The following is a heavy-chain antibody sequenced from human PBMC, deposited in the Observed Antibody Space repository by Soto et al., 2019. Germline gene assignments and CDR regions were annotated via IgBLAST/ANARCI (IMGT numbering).Heavy chain of an antibody. J-gene: IGHJ4*02. D-gene: IGHD3-9*01. CDR3: ARSDYDILTGSKTPVGYYYY. V-gene: IGHV1-18*01. Sequence: ASVKVSCKASGYTFTSYGISWVRQAPGQGLEWMGWISAYNGNTNYAQKLQGRVTMTTDTSTSTAYMELRSLRSDDTAVYYCARSDYDILTGSKTPVGYYYYWGQGTLVPVSS. CDR1: GYTFTSYG. CDR2: ISAYNGNT.